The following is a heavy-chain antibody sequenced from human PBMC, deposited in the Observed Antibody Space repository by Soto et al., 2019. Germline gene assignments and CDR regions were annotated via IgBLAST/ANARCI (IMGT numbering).Heavy chain of an antibody. CDR2: INAGNGDT. V-gene: IGHV1-3*01. D-gene: IGHD3-10*01. CDR1: GYTFTTYA. J-gene: IGHJ4*02. CDR3: ARDLRGNSNWFGGGEFDY. Sequence: QVHLVQSGAEVKKPGASVRVSCKASGYTFTTYAINWVRQAPGQRLEWMGWINAGNGDTQYSQKFRDRVTITKDTSATTTYMELTSLRSEDTAVYYCARDLRGNSNWFGGGEFDYWGQGTLVTVSS.